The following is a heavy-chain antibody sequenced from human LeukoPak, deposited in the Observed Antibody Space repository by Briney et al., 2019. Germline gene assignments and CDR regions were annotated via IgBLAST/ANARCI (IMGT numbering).Heavy chain of an antibody. V-gene: IGHV3-30*02. CDR1: GFTFSDYG. Sequence: GGSLRLSCTASGFTFSDYGMHWVRQPPGKGLEWVAIIWYDGSNKTYEDSVKGRFTISRDNSKNTLYLQMNSLRAEDTAVYFCARDFRRYSYGPVDYWGQGTLVTVSS. CDR3: ARDFRRYSYGPVDY. J-gene: IGHJ4*02. CDR2: IWYDGSNK. D-gene: IGHD5-18*01.